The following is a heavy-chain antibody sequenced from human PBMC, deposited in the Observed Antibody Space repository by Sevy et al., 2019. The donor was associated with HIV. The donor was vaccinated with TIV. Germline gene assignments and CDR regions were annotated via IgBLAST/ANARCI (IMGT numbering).Heavy chain of an antibody. J-gene: IGHJ3*02. CDR2: ISGSGGST. CDR3: AKVTPHIVATIIEDAFDI. CDR1: GFTFSSYA. V-gene: IGHV3-23*01. D-gene: IGHD5-12*01. Sequence: GGSLRLSCAASGFTFSSYAMRWVRQAPGKGLEWVSAISGSGGSTYYADSVKGRFTISRDNSKNTLYLQMNSLRAEDTAVYYCAKVTPHIVATIIEDAFDIWGQGTMVNVSS.